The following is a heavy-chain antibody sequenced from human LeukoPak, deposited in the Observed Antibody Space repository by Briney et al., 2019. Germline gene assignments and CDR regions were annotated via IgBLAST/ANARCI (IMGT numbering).Heavy chain of an antibody. CDR2: IRYDGSNK. CDR1: GFTFGSSG. Sequence: GGSLRLSCAASGFTFGSSGMHWVRQAPGKGLEWVAFIRYDGSNKYYADSVKGRFTISRDNSKNTLYLQMNSLRAEDTAVYYCATQIVVVIVGAFDIWGQGTMVTVSS. CDR3: ATQIVVVIVGAFDI. D-gene: IGHD3-22*01. J-gene: IGHJ3*02. V-gene: IGHV3-30*02.